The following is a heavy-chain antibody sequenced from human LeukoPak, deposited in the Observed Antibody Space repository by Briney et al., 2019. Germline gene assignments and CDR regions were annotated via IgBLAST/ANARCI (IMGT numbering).Heavy chain of an antibody. D-gene: IGHD4-23*01. CDR3: TRDPHYYHGNPHDF. CDR1: GFTFGDYA. Sequence: GGSLRLSCTAPGFTFGDYALSWFRQAPGKGLEWLSFIRSKDHGGTTEYAASVKGRFTISRDDSNSIAYLQMNSLIIEDTAVYFCTRDPHYYHGNPHDFWGQGTRVTVSS. J-gene: IGHJ4*02. CDR2: IRSKDHGGTT. V-gene: IGHV3-49*03.